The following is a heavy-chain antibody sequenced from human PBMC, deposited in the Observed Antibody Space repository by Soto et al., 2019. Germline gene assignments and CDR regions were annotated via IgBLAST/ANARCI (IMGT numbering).Heavy chain of an antibody. J-gene: IGHJ6*02. V-gene: IGHV5-51*01. CDR1: GYSFTSYW. CDR3: ARAVPAAIRLYYYYGMDV. D-gene: IGHD2-2*01. Sequence: GESLKISCKGSGYSFTSYWIGWVRQMPGKGLEWMGIIYPGDSDTRYSPSFQGQVTISADKSISTAYPQWSSLKASDTAMYYCARAVPAAIRLYYYYGMDVWGQGTTVTVSS. CDR2: IYPGDSDT.